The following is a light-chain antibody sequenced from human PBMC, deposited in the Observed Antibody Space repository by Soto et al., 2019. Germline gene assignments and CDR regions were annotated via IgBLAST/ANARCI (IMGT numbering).Light chain of an antibody. Sequence: IVLTQSPATLSVSPGERVTLSCRASHNIRDKLAWYQQKPGQAPRLLIYAASSRVTAAPARFSGSGSGTEFTLTISSLQSGDFTVYYCQQYSDWPRTFGGGTQVEIK. CDR1: HNIRDK. CDR3: QQYSDWPRT. CDR2: AAS. J-gene: IGKJ4*01. V-gene: IGKV3-15*01.